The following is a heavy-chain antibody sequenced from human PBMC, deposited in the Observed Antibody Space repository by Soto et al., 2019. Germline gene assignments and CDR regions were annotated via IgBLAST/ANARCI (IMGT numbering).Heavy chain of an antibody. D-gene: IGHD5-18*01. CDR3: ARIRRGYSYGYDYYYYVMDV. Sequence: SETLSLTCAVYGGSFSGYYWSWIRQPPGKGLEWIGEINHSGSTNYNPSLKSRVTISVDTSKNQFSLKLSSVTAADTAVYYCARIRRGYSYGYDYYYYVMDVWGQGTTVTVSS. V-gene: IGHV4-34*01. CDR1: GGSFSGYY. CDR2: INHSGST. J-gene: IGHJ6*02.